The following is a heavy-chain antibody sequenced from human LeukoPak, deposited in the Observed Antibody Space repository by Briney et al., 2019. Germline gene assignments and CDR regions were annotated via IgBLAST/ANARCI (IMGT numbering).Heavy chain of an antibody. V-gene: IGHV3-7*01. Sequence: GGSLRLSCAASGFTFSSYGMSWVRQAPGQGLEWVANIKQDGSEKYYVDSVKGRFTISRDNAKNSLYLQMNSLRAEDTAVYSCARVVVFGDYFDYWGQGTLVTVSS. CDR2: IKQDGSEK. D-gene: IGHD2-15*01. CDR1: GFTFSSYG. J-gene: IGHJ4*02. CDR3: ARVVVFGDYFDY.